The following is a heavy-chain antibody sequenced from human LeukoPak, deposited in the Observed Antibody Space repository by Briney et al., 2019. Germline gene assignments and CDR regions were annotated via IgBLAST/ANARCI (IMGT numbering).Heavy chain of an antibody. Sequence: SETLSLTCAVYGGSFSGYYWSWIRQPPGKGLEWIGEINHSGSTNYNPSLKSRVTISVDTSKNQFSLKLSSVTAADTAVYYCATRISSGSKKDWFDPWGQGTLVTVSS. CDR2: INHSGST. CDR1: GGSFSGYY. J-gene: IGHJ5*02. D-gene: IGHD3-10*01. V-gene: IGHV4-34*01. CDR3: ATRISSGSKKDWFDP.